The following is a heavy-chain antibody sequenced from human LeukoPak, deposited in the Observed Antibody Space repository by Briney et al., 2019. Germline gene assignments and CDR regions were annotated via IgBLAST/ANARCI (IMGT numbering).Heavy chain of an antibody. D-gene: IGHD1-1*01. Sequence: GGSLRLSCAASGFTFSSFAMSWVRQAPGKGLEWVSAISGSGGSTYYADSVKGRFTISRDNSENTLSLQMDSLRAEDTAIYYCAKASNTWNYFDYWGQGTLVTVSS. CDR1: GFTFSSFA. V-gene: IGHV3-23*01. CDR3: AKASNTWNYFDY. CDR2: ISGSGGST. J-gene: IGHJ4*02.